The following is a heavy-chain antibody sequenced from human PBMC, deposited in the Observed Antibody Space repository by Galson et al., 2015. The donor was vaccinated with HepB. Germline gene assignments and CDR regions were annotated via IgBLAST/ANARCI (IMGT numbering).Heavy chain of an antibody. V-gene: IGHV6-1*01. J-gene: IGHJ4*02. CDR1: GDSVSSNSAA. Sequence: CAISGDSVSSNSAAWDWIRQSPSRGLEWLGRTWYRSKWYNGYAVSVKSRITINPDTSKNQFSLHLNSVTPEDTAVYYCARSAGDLDYWGQGTLVTVSS. CDR3: ARSAGDLDY. D-gene: IGHD7-27*01. CDR2: TWYRSKWYN.